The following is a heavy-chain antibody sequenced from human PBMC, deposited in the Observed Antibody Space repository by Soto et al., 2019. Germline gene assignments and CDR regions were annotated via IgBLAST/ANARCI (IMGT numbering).Heavy chain of an antibody. V-gene: IGHV4-61*08. CDR3: AREVSEYSSFSLGWFDP. Sequence: PSETLSLTCTVSGGSISSGEYYWSWIRQPPGKGLEWIGYIYYSGSTNYNPSLKSRVTISVDTSKNQFSLKLSSVTAADTAVYYCAREVSEYSSFSLGWFDPSGQGTLVTVYS. CDR2: IYYSGST. D-gene: IGHD6-6*01. J-gene: IGHJ5*02. CDR1: GGSISSGEYY.